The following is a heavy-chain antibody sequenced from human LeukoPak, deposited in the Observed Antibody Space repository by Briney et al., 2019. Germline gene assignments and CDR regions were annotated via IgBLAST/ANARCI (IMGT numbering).Heavy chain of an antibody. V-gene: IGHV4-39*02. D-gene: IGHD3-9*01. CDR3: ARDPQGAFFILGSGFPERNFDY. Sequence: SETLSLTCTVSGGSISSSSYYWGWIRQPPGKGLEWIGSIYYSGSTYYNPSLKSRVTISVDTSKNQFSLKLSSVTAADTAVYYCARDPQGAFFILGSGFPERNFDYWGQGTLVTVSS. J-gene: IGHJ4*02. CDR2: IYYSGST. CDR1: GGSISSSSYY.